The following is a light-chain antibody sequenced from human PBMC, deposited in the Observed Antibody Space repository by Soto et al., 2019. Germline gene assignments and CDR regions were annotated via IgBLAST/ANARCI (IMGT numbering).Light chain of an antibody. Sequence: QSVLTQPASVSGSPGQSINISCTGTSSDVGGYNYVSWYQQHPGKAPKLMIYDVSNRPSGVSNRFSGSKSGNTASLTISGLQAEDEADYYCSSYTSSSTVYVFGTGTKVTVL. J-gene: IGLJ1*01. V-gene: IGLV2-14*01. CDR3: SSYTSSSTVYV. CDR1: SSDVGGYNY. CDR2: DVS.